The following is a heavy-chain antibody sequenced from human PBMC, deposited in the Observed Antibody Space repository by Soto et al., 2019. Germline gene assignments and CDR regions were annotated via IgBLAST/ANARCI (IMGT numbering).Heavy chain of an antibody. J-gene: IGHJ5*02. D-gene: IGHD3-22*01. CDR1: GGSISSSSYY. CDR3: ARHDLIRSSGYYSNWFDP. Sequence: PSETLSLTCTVSGGSISSSSYYWGWIRQPPGKGLEWIGSIYYSGSTYYNPSLKSRVTISVDTSKNQFSLKLSSVTAADTAVYYCARHDLIRSSGYYSNWFDPWGQGTLVTVSS. CDR2: IYYSGST. V-gene: IGHV4-39*01.